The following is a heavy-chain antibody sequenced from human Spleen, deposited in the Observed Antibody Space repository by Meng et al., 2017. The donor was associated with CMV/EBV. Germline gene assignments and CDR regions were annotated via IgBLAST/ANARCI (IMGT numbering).Heavy chain of an antibody. CDR2: ISAYNGNT. Sequence: ASVKVSCKASGYTFTSYGISWVRQAPGQGLEWMGWISAYNGNTNYAQKLQGRVTMTTDTSTSTAYMELRSLRSEDTAVYYCARGGLYYDFWSGSPRGYGMDVWGQGTTVTVSS. V-gene: IGHV1-18*01. CDR1: GYTFTSYG. J-gene: IGHJ6*02. D-gene: IGHD3-3*01. CDR3: ARGGLYYDFWSGSPRGYGMDV.